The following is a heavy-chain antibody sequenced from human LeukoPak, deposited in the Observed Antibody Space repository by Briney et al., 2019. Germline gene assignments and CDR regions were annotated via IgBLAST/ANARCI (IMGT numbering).Heavy chain of an antibody. D-gene: IGHD1-26*01. V-gene: IGHV4-30-2*01. CDR1: GGSISSGGYY. J-gene: IGHJ4*02. CDR3: ARDPRSGSYYRRSFDY. Sequence: PSETLSLTCTVSGGSISSGGYYWSWIRQPPGKGLEWIGYVYYSGSTYYNPSLKSRVTVSVDRSKNQFSLKLSSVTAADTAVYYCARDPRSGSYYRRSFDYWGQGTLVTVSS. CDR2: VYYSGST.